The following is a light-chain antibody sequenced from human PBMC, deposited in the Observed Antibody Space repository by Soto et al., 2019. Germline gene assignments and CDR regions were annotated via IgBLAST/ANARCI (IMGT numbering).Light chain of an antibody. V-gene: IGKV1-5*03. CDR2: MAS. CDR3: KQQIIYPRT. Sequence: DIQMTQSPSTQSASVGDRVTITCRASQSVSIALAWYQQKPGKAPRLLIYMASNLENGVPSRFSGSGSGTESTLTISSLQPDDFATYHCKQQIIYPRTFGQGTKVE. CDR1: QSVSIA. J-gene: IGKJ1*01.